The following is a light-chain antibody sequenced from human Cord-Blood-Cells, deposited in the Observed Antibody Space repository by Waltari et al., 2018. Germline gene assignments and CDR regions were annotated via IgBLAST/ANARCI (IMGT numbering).Light chain of an antibody. CDR3: QQYNNWYT. J-gene: IGKJ2*01. Sequence: EIVMTQSPATLSVSPGERANLSCRASQSVSSNLAWYQQKTGQAPRLLIYGASTRATVIPARFSGSGSGTEFTLTISSLQSEDFAVYYCQQYNNWYTFGQGTKLEIK. CDR1: QSVSSN. V-gene: IGKV3-15*01. CDR2: GAS.